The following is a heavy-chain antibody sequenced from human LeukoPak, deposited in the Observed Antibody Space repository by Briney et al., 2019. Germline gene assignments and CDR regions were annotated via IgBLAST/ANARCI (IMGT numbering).Heavy chain of an antibody. CDR1: GYTFTKYY. D-gene: IGHD6-13*01. Sequence: ASVKVSCKASGYTFTKYYMHWVRQAPGQGREWMGIIDPSGGSTSYAQTFQGRVTMTRDTSTSTFYMELSSLRSEDTAVYYCARGRGIAAPGPRSLFDYWGQGTLVTVSS. CDR3: ARGRGIAAPGPRSLFDY. V-gene: IGHV1-46*01. CDR2: IDPSGGST. J-gene: IGHJ4*02.